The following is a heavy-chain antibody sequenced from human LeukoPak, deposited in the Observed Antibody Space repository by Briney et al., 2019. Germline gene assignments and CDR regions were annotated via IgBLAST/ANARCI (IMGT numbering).Heavy chain of an antibody. CDR1: GFTFSSYW. D-gene: IGHD4-17*01. V-gene: IGHV3-7*01. Sequence: GGSLRLSCAASGFTFSSYWMSWVRQAPGKGLEWVANIKQDGSEKYYVDSVKGRFTISRDNAKNSLYLQMNSLRAEDTAVYYCARDYSTVTTFFDYWGQGTLVTVSS. J-gene: IGHJ4*02. CDR2: IKQDGSEK. CDR3: ARDYSTVTTFFDY.